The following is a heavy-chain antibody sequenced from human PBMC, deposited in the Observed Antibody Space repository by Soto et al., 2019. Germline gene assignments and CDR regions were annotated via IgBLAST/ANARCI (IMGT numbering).Heavy chain of an antibody. CDR1: EFTFKNYG. D-gene: IGHD6-25*01. V-gene: IGHV3-48*02. CDR3: ARGGSDRPGY. Sequence: EVQVVESGGGLVQPGGSLRLSCVVSEFTFKNYGMDWVRQAPGKGLEWISNISSSSSSIDYADSVKGRFTISRDNAKSTLYLQMNSLRDEDTAVYYCARGGSDRPGYWGQGTLVTVSS. J-gene: IGHJ4*02. CDR2: ISSSSSSI.